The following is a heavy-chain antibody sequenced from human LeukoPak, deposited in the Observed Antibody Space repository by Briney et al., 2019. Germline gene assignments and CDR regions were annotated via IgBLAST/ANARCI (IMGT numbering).Heavy chain of an antibody. J-gene: IGHJ4*02. Sequence: SETLSLACAVYGGSFSGYYWSWIRQPPGKGLEWIGEINHSGSTNYNPSLKSRVTISVDTSKNQFSLKLSSVTAADTAVYYCARGVSYGRRYFDYWGQGTLVTVSS. CDR3: ARGVSYGRRYFDY. V-gene: IGHV4-34*01. CDR2: INHSGST. CDR1: GGSFSGYY. D-gene: IGHD5-18*01.